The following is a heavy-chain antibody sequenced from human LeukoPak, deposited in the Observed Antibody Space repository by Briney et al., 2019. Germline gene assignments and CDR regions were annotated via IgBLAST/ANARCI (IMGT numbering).Heavy chain of an antibody. CDR1: GFTFSDYY. V-gene: IGHV3-11*01. Sequence: GGSLRLSCAASGFTFSDYYMSWIRQAPGKGLEWVSYISTTGITMYHADSVKGRFTISRDNAKNSLYLQMNSLRAEDTAVYYCASPPHYYGMDVWGQGTTVTVSS. CDR3: ASPPHYYGMDV. J-gene: IGHJ6*02. CDR2: ISTTGITM.